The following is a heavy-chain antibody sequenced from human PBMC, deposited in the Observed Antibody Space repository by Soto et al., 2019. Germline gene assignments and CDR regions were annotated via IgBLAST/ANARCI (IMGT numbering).Heavy chain of an antibody. Sequence: QVQLVQSGAEVKKPGTSVKVSCKASGGTFSSYAVSRVRQAPGQGLEGLGGIIPIFGTVIYAQQFQGRVTITADESTKTAYMELRSLRFEDTAVYYCARDSHPPALSGDIMRWDGWGQGTTVTVSS. D-gene: IGHD2-15*01. CDR2: IIPIFGTV. CDR3: ARDSHPPALSGDIMRWDG. CDR1: GGTFSSYA. V-gene: IGHV1-69*01. J-gene: IGHJ6*02.